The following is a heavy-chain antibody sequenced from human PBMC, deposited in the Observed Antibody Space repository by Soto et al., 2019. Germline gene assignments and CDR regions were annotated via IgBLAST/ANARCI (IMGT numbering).Heavy chain of an antibody. D-gene: IGHD4-17*01. Sequence: DSMKGRFTISRDNAKNSLYLQMNSLRAEDTAVYYCARENAYGDPTSHDYWGQGTLVTVSS. J-gene: IGHJ4*02. CDR3: ARENAYGDPTSHDY. V-gene: IGHV3-7*01.